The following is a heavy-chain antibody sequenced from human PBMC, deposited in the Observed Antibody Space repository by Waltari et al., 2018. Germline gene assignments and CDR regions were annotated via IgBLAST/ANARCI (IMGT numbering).Heavy chain of an antibody. J-gene: IGHJ3*02. D-gene: IGHD5-12*01. V-gene: IGHV3-33*01. CDR2: IGYDGSNK. CDR1: GFTFSSYG. Sequence: QVQLVESGGGVVQPGRSLRLSCAASGFTFSSYGLNCVRQAPGKGLEWGAVIGYDGSNKYYADSVKGRFTISRDNSKNTLYLQMNSLRAEDTAVYYCARDGGGYDSRDAFDIWGQGTMVTVSS. CDR3: ARDGGGYDSRDAFDI.